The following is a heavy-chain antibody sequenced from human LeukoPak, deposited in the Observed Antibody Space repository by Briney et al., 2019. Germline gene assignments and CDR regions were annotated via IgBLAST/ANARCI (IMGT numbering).Heavy chain of an antibody. Sequence: GGSQRLSCAASGFKFSDHYIDWVRQAPGKGLEWVSAISGSGGSTYYADSVKGRFTISRDNSKNTLYLQMNSLRAEDTAVYYCAKVVWFGESHNWFDPWGQGTLVTVSS. V-gene: IGHV3-23*01. CDR2: ISGSGGST. J-gene: IGHJ5*02. D-gene: IGHD3-10*01. CDR1: GFKFSDHY. CDR3: AKVVWFGESHNWFDP.